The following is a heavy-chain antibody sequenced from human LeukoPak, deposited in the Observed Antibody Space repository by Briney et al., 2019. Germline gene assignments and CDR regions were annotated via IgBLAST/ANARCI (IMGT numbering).Heavy chain of an antibody. J-gene: IGHJ4*02. V-gene: IGHV4-30-2*01. CDR1: GGSISGYY. CDR3: AREGDYGDFDY. D-gene: IGHD4-17*01. Sequence: SETLSLTCTVSGGSISGYYWSWIRQPPGKGLEWIGYIYHSGSTYYNPSLKSRVTISVDRSKNQFSLKLSSVTAADTAVYYCAREGDYGDFDYWGQGTLVTVSS. CDR2: IYHSGST.